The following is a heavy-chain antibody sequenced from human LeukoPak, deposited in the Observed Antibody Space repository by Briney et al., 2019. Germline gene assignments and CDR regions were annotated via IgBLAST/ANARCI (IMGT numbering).Heavy chain of an antibody. CDR2: IGGSGSST. CDR3: ARHVAVLPAPRNYYFDY. Sequence: AGGSLRLSCAASGFTFSNFAMSWVRQAPGKGLEWVSSIGGSGSSTYYADSVKGRFTISRDNSKNTLYLQMNSLRAEDTAVYYCARHVAVLPAPRNYYFDYWGQGILVTVSS. D-gene: IGHD2-2*01. V-gene: IGHV3-23*01. CDR1: GFTFSNFA. J-gene: IGHJ4*02.